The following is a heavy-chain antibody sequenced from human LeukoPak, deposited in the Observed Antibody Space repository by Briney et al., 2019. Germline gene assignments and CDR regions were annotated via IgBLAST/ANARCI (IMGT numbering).Heavy chain of an antibody. D-gene: IGHD2-15*01. V-gene: IGHV3-30-3*01. CDR2: ISYDGSNK. J-gene: IGHJ4*02. CDR3: ARVVAATRYDY. Sequence: GGSLRLSCAASGFTFSSYAMHWVRQAPGKGLEWVAVISYDGSNKYYADSVKGRFTISRDNSKNTLYLQMNSLRAEDTAVYYCARVVAATRYDYWGQGTLVTVSS. CDR1: GFTFSSYA.